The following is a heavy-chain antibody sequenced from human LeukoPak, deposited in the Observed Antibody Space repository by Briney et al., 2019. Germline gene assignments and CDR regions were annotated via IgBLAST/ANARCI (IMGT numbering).Heavy chain of an antibody. CDR2: IRPSGDNT. D-gene: IGHD6-19*01. CDR3: ARSRWLDAFDY. J-gene: IGHJ4*02. V-gene: IGHV3-23*01. CDR1: GFTFSSYD. Sequence: GGSLRLSCAASGFTFSSYDMTWVRQAPGRGLEWVSSIRPSGDNTYYGDSVKGRFTISRDNSKNTVYLQMNSLRADDTAVYYCARSRWLDAFDYWGQGTLVTVSS.